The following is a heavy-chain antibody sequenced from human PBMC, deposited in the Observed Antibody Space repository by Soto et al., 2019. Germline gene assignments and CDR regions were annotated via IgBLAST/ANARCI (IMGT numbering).Heavy chain of an antibody. D-gene: IGHD3-3*01. CDR2: VYHTGRT. J-gene: IGHJ4*02. Sequence: ETLSLTCTVSGGSFKSGSYSWSWIRQPPGKGLEWIGYVYHTGRTSYNPSLKSRVSISMDTSKNQFSLNLDSVTAADTAVYFCARDFAYFDSRGQGTLVTVSS. CDR3: ARDFAYFDS. CDR1: GGSFKSGSYS. V-gene: IGHV4-61*01.